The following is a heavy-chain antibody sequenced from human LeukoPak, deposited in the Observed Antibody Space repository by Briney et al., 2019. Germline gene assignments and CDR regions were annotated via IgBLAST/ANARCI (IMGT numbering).Heavy chain of an antibody. CDR2: INSDGINT. J-gene: IGHJ6*03. V-gene: IGHV3-74*01. CDR3: AKVLIWFGELMGDYCMDV. CDR1: GFTFSNYW. D-gene: IGHD3-10*01. Sequence: GGSLRLSCAASGFTFSNYWMHWVRQAPGKGLVWVSRINSDGINTSYADSVKGRFTISRDNSKNTLYLQMNSLRAEDTAVYYCAKVLIWFGELMGDYCMDVWGKGTTVTISS.